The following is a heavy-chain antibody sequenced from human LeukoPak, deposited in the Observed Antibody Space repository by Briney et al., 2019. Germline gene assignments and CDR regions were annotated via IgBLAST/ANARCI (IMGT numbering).Heavy chain of an antibody. CDR2: IYTSGST. V-gene: IGHV4-61*02. Sequence: SQTLSLTCTVSGGSISSGSYYWSWIRQPAGKGLEWIGRIYTSGSTNYNPSLKSRVTISVDTSKNQFSLKLSSVTAADTAVYYCASFTVGVWGPNVDYWGQGTLVTVSS. D-gene: IGHD3-16*01. CDR1: GGSISSGSYY. J-gene: IGHJ4*02. CDR3: ASFTVGVWGPNVDY.